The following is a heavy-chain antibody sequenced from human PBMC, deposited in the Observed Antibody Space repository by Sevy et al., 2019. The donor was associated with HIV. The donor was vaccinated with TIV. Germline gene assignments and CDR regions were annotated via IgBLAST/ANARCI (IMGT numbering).Heavy chain of an antibody. CDR2: VTHTDTTK. J-gene: IGHJ4*02. CDR1: GVAPSGFIFRSYE. V-gene: IGHV3-48*03. CDR3: VRDNGAAAGDY. Sequence: GGSPRLSCAGSGVAPSGFIFRSYEMNWVRQAPGKGLEWVAVVTHTDTTKYYADSVKGRFTISRDNARNLLFLQMNNLRAEDTALYYCVRDNGAAAGDYWAQGTLVTVSS. D-gene: IGHD6-13*01.